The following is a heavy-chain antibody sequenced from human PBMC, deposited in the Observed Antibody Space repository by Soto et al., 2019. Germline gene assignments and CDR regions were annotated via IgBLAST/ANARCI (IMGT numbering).Heavy chain of an antibody. J-gene: IGHJ4*02. D-gene: IGHD3-10*01. CDR1: GFTFSSYP. CDR3: ARAQDYGSGKYYNDY. Sequence: GGSLRLSCAASGFTFSSYPMHWVRQAPGKGLEYVSAISASGGGGTYYADTVKGRFSFSRDNSKSTLYLQMGSLRAEDMAVYYCARAQDYGSGKYYNDYWGQGILVTVSS. V-gene: IGHV3-64*02. CDR2: ISASGGGGT.